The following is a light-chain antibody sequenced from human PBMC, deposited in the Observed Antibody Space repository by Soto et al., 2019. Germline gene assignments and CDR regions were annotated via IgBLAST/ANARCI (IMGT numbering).Light chain of an antibody. CDR3: QQYNNWPPSIT. J-gene: IGKJ5*01. V-gene: IGKV3-15*01. Sequence: EIVMTQSPATLSVSPGERATLSCRASQSVSSNLAWYQQKPGQAPRLLIYGASTRATGIPARFSGSGSGTEFPLTIHSRQSEDFAGYYCQQYNNWPPSITFGQGTRLEIK. CDR2: GAS. CDR1: QSVSSN.